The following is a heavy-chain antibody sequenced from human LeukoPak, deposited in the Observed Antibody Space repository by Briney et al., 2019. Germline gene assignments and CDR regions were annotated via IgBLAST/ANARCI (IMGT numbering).Heavy chain of an antibody. Sequence: PGGSLRLSCAASGFTFSSYAMSWVRQAPGKGLEWVSAISGSGGSTYYADSVKGRFTISRDNSKNTLYLQMNSLRAEDTAVYYCAKSKKHGGWYALDAFDIWGQGTMVTVSS. J-gene: IGHJ3*02. CDR3: AKSKKHGGWYALDAFDI. D-gene: IGHD6-19*01. CDR1: GFTFSSYA. CDR2: ISGSGGST. V-gene: IGHV3-23*01.